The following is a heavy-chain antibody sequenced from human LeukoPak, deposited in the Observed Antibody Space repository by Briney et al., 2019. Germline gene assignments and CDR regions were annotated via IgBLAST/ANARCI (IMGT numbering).Heavy chain of an antibody. CDR3: ARDLTGYSSSWYNYYYYYGMDV. D-gene: IGHD6-13*01. CDR1: GGSISSYY. Sequence: SETLSLTCTVSGGSISSYYWSWIRQPPGKGLEWIGYIYYSGSTNYNPSLESRVTISVDTSKNQFSLKLSSVTAADTAVYYCARDLTGYSSSWYNYYYYYGMDVWGQGTTVTVSS. CDR2: IYYSGST. V-gene: IGHV4-59*01. J-gene: IGHJ6*02.